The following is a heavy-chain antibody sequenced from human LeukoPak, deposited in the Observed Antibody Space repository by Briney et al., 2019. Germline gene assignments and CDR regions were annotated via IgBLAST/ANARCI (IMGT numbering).Heavy chain of an antibody. Sequence: SETLSLTCTVSGGSISSYYWSWIRQPPGKGLEWIGSIYYSGSTYYNPSLKSRVTISVDTSKNQFSLKLSSVTAADTAVYYCARGPDYYGSGQTLFDYWGQGTLVTVSS. D-gene: IGHD3-10*01. V-gene: IGHV4-59*12. CDR1: GGSISSYY. CDR2: IYYSGST. J-gene: IGHJ4*02. CDR3: ARGPDYYGSGQTLFDY.